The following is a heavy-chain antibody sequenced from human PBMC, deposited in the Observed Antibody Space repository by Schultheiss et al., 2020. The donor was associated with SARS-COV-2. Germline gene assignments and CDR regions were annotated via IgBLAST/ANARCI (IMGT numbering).Heavy chain of an antibody. CDR1: GFTFSSYA. Sequence: GESLKISCAASGFTFSSYAMSWVRQAPGKGLEWVSAISGSGGSTYYADSVKGRFTISRDNAKNSLYLQMNSLRAEDTAVYYCARSGYSYGKLPCVDYWGQGTLVTVSS. D-gene: IGHD5-18*01. V-gene: IGHV3-23*01. CDR3: ARSGYSYGKLPCVDY. J-gene: IGHJ4*02. CDR2: ISGSGGST.